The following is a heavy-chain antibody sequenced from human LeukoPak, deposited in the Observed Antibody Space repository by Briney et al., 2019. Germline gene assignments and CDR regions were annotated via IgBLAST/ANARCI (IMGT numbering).Heavy chain of an antibody. J-gene: IGHJ4*02. D-gene: IGHD6-6*01. Sequence: GGSLGLSCAASGFTFSSYVMSWVCQAPGKGLEWVSAISGSGGSTYYADSVKGRFTISRDNSKNTLYLQMNSLRAEDTAVYYCAKADLSYYFDYWGQGTLVTVSS. CDR2: ISGSGGST. CDR3: AKADLSYYFDY. CDR1: GFTFSSYV. V-gene: IGHV3-23*01.